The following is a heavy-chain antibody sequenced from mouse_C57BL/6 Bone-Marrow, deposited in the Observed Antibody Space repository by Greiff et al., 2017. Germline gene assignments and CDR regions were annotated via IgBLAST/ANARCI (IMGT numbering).Heavy chain of an antibody. CDR3: AMGGSLRSQPGY. V-gene: IGHV1-74*01. Sequence: VQLQQPGPELVKPGASVKVSCKASGYTFTSYWMHWVKQRPGQGLEWIGRIHPSDSDTNYNQKFKGKATLTVDKSSSTAYMKLSSLTSEDSAVYYCAMGGSLRSQPGYWGQGTTLTVSA. CDR1: GYTFTSYW. J-gene: IGHJ2*01. D-gene: IGHD1-1*02. CDR2: IHPSDSDT.